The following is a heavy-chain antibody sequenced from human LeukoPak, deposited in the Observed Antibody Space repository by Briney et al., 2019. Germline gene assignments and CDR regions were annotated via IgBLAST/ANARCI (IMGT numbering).Heavy chain of an antibody. CDR1: GFTFSSYA. J-gene: IGHJ4*02. Sequence: GGSLRLSCAASGFTFSSYAMHWVRQAPGKGLEWVAVISYDGSNKYYADSVKGRFTISRDNSKNTLYLQMNSLRAEDTAVYYCARGPDTAMVPPYYFGYWGQGTLVTVSS. D-gene: IGHD5-18*01. CDR2: ISYDGSNK. CDR3: ARGPDTAMVPPYYFGY. V-gene: IGHV3-30-3*01.